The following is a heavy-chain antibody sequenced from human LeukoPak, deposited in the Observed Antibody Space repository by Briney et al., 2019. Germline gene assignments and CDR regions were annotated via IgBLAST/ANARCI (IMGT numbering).Heavy chain of an antibody. CDR1: GGSFSGYY. Sequence: SETLSLTCAVYGGSFSGYYWSWIRQPPGKGLEWIGEINHSGSTNYNPSLKSRVTISVDTSKNQFSLKLSSVTAADTAVYYCARGHGSCWWNYWGQGTLVTVSS. V-gene: IGHV4-34*01. CDR2: INHSGST. CDR3: ARGHGSCWWNY. J-gene: IGHJ4*02. D-gene: IGHD6-13*01.